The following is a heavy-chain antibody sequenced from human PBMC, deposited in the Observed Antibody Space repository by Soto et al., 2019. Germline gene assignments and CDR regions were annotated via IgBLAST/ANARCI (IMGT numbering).Heavy chain of an antibody. Sequence: PXETLSLTCTVSGGSISGYYWHWIRLPPGKGLEWIGYIYFSGSTNYNPSLKSRVTISVDTSKNQFSLKLSSVTTADTAVYYCAKAGGGPLKWFDTWGQGTLVTVS. CDR2: IYFSGST. V-gene: IGHV4-59*01. CDR3: AKAGGGPLKWFDT. CDR1: GGSISGYY. D-gene: IGHD2-15*01. J-gene: IGHJ5*02.